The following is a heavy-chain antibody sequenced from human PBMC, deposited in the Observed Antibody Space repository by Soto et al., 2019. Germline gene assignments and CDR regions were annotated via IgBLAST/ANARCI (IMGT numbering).Heavy chain of an antibody. V-gene: IGHV1-18*01. D-gene: IGHD3-16*02. J-gene: IGHJ4*02. CDR3: ERDQGDYIWGSYRYFDY. Sequence: ASVKVSCKASGYTFTSYGISWVRQAPGQGLEWMGWISAYNGNTNYAQKLQGRVTMTTDTSTSTAYMELRSLRSDDTAVYYCERDQGDYIWGSYRYFDYWGQGTLVTVSS. CDR2: ISAYNGNT. CDR1: GYTFTSYG.